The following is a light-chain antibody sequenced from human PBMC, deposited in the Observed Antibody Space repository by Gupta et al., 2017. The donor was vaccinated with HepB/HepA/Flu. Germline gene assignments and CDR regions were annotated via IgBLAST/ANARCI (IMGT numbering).Light chain of an antibody. CDR3: QTWGTGIWV. J-gene: IGLJ3*02. CDR2: LNSDGSH. CDR1: SGHSSYA. Sequence: GASVKLTCTLSSGHSSYAIAWHQQQPEKGPRFLMKLNSDGSHSKGDGIPDRFSGSSSGTERYLTISSLQSEDEADYYCQTWGTGIWVFGGGTKLTVL. V-gene: IGLV4-69*01.